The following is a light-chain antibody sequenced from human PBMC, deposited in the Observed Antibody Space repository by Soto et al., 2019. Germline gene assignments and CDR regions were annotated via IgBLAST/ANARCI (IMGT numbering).Light chain of an antibody. V-gene: IGKV1-5*03. CDR2: KAS. CDR3: QHYNSYSEA. CDR1: QSISTW. Sequence: DIQMTQSPSTLSGSAANLVIITGRASQSISTWLAWYQHKPGKAPKLLIYKASTLKSGVPSRFSGSGSGTDFTLTISSLQPDDFATYYCQHYNSYSEAFGQGTKVDIK. J-gene: IGKJ1*01.